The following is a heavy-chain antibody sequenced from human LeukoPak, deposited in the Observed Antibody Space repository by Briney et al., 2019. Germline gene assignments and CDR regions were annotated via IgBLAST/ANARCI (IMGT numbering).Heavy chain of an antibody. Sequence: GGSLRLSCAASGFPFNSYAMSWVRQAPGKGLEWVSGISVAGSKRHYADSVKGRFTISRDNSKNTLYLQMNSLRAEDTALYYCAKDSLAYCTSSSCFDFDFWGQGALVTVSS. V-gene: IGHV3-23*01. J-gene: IGHJ4*02. CDR2: ISVAGSKR. CDR1: GFPFNSYA. CDR3: AKDSLAYCTSSSCFDFDF. D-gene: IGHD2-2*01.